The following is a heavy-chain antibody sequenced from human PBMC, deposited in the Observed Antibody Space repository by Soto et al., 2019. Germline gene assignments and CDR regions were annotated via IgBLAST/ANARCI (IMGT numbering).Heavy chain of an antibody. V-gene: IGHV2-5*02. J-gene: IGHJ4*02. Sequence: QITLKEAGPTLVKPTETLTLTCTFSGFSFTTTSMGVGWTRHPPGKALEWLAIIYWDGESRYNPLLRRRLTLTEDTSKNQVVLTMTNMDPKDTATYYCAHRDSTGTTTYFDSWGQGIPVTVAS. D-gene: IGHD1-1*01. CDR1: GFSFTTTSMG. CDR3: AHRDSTGTTTYFDS. CDR2: IYWDGES.